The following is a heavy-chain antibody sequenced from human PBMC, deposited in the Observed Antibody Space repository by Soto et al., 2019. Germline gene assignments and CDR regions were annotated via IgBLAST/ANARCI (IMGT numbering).Heavy chain of an antibody. Sequence: QVQLVQSGAEVKKSGASVKVSCKASGYTFTSYGISWVRQAPGQGLEWLGWISAYNGNTNYAQKLQCRDTMTTDTSTSTAYMELRSLRSDDTAVYYCARDHVDGTVVTPWSVYYYYGMDVWGQGTTVTVS. CDR2: ISAYNGNT. CDR1: GYTFTSYG. V-gene: IGHV1-18*01. D-gene: IGHD4-17*01. J-gene: IGHJ6*02. CDR3: ARDHVDGTVVTPWSVYYYYGMDV.